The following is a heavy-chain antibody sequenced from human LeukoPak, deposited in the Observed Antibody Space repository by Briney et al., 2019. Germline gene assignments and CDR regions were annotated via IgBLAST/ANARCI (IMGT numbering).Heavy chain of an antibody. Sequence: GGSLRLSCAASGFTVSSNYISWVRQAPGKGLEWVPVIYSGGNTYYADSVKGRLTISSDNSKNTLYLQMNSLRAEDTAVYYCAKTIVGVTNWFDPWGQGTLVTVSS. CDR2: IYSGGNT. D-gene: IGHD1-26*01. CDR1: GFTVSSNY. J-gene: IGHJ5*02. CDR3: AKTIVGVTNWFDP. V-gene: IGHV3-53*01.